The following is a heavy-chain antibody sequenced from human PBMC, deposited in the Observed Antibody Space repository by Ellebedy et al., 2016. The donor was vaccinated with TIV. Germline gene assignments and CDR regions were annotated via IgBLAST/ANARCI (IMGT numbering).Heavy chain of an antibody. CDR2: IYPGDSDI. V-gene: IGHV5-51*01. J-gene: IGHJ4*02. CDR3: ARTSSSGWYHVFQY. Sequence: PGGSLRLSWRGSGYTFTNYWIAWVRQVPGKGLEYMGVIYPGDSDIRYSPAFQGQVTISADKSSRTAYLQWNGLKVSDTDMYFCARTSSSGWYHVFQYWGQGTLVTV. CDR1: GYTFTNYW. D-gene: IGHD6-19*01.